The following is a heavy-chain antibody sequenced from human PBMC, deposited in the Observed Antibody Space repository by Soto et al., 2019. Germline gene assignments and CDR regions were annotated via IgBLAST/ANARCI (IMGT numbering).Heavy chain of an antibody. CDR3: AKDHCSSTSCYPQRRFEAFDI. J-gene: IGHJ3*02. V-gene: IGHV3-23*01. D-gene: IGHD2-2*01. Sequence: GGSLRLSCAASGFTFSSYAMSWGRQAPGKGLEWVSAIRGRGGSTFYADSVKGRFTISRDNSKNTLYLQMNSLRAEDTAVYYCAKDHCSSTSCYPQRRFEAFDIWGKGTMVTVSS. CDR1: GFTFSSYA. CDR2: IRGRGGST.